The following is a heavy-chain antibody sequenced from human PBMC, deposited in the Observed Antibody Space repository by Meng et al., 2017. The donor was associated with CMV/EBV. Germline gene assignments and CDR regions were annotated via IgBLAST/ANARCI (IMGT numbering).Heavy chain of an antibody. CDR2: INPNSGGT. D-gene: IGHD6-19*01. CDR3: AKGGSSGWIGRY. CDR1: GYTFTGYY. Sequence: ASVKVSCKASGYTFTGYYMSWVRQAPGQGLEWMGWINPNSGGTNSAQKFQGRVTISRDNTKNSLYLQMNSLRAEDTAVYYCAKGGSSGWIGRYWGQGTLVTVSS. J-gene: IGHJ4*02. V-gene: IGHV1-2*02.